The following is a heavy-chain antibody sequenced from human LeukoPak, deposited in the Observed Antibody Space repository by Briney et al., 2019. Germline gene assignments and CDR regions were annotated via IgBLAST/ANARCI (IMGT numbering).Heavy chain of an antibody. D-gene: IGHD1-26*01. J-gene: IGHJ2*01. Sequence: GGSLRLSCAASGLTIRYDGMSWVRQAPGKGLEWVSSITGSGGSTYVGSVKSRFTISRDNSKNTLYLQMNSLRAEDTAVYYCAKNLLGSEAFSWYFDLWGRGTLVTVSS. V-gene: IGHV3-23*01. CDR2: ITGSGGST. CDR3: AKNLLGSEAFSWYFDL. CDR1: GLTIRYDG.